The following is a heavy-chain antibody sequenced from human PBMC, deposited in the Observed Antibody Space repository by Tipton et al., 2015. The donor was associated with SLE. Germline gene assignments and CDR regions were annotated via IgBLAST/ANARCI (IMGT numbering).Heavy chain of an antibody. CDR1: GVSISRSY. CDR2: IYDSGST. Sequence: TLSLTCTVSGVSISRSYWSWIRQSPGKGLEWIGFIYDSGSTSYNPSLNSRVTISVDPAKNQFSLKLSSVTAADTAVYYCARHHGSGSSHFDYWGQGTLVTVSP. J-gene: IGHJ4*02. CDR3: ARHHGSGSSHFDY. V-gene: IGHV4-59*08. D-gene: IGHD3-10*01.